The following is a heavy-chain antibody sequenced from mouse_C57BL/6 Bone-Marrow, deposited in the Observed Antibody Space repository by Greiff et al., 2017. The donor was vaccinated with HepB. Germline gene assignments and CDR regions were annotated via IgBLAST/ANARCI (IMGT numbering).Heavy chain of an antibody. Sequence: EVQLQQSGAELVRPGASVKLSCTASGFNIKDDYMHWVKQRPEQGLEWIGWIDPANGDTEYASKFQGKATITADTSSNTAYLQLSSLTSEDTAVYYCTTGSGYNYWGQGTTLTVSS. V-gene: IGHV14-4*01. CDR2: IDPANGDT. CDR1: GFNIKDDY. CDR3: TTGSGYNY. D-gene: IGHD3-2*02. J-gene: IGHJ2*01.